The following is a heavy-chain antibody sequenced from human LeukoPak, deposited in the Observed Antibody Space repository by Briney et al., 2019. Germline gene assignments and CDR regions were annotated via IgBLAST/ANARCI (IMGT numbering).Heavy chain of an antibody. CDR1: GFTFSSYS. CDR2: ISYDGSNK. V-gene: IGHV3-30*18. J-gene: IGHJ4*02. CDR3: AKDCSSGTFDY. Sequence: GGSLRLSCAASGFTFSSYSMNWVRQAPGKGLEWVAVISYDGSNKYYADSVKGRFTISRDNSKNTLYLQMNSLRAEDTAVYYCAKDCSSGTFDYWGQGTLVTVSS. D-gene: IGHD6-6*01.